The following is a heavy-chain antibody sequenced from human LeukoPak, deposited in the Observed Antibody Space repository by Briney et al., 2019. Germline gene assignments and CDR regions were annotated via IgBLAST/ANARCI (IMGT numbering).Heavy chain of an antibody. D-gene: IGHD4/OR15-4a*01. CDR1: GLTFSSYE. CDR2: INLDGSQK. Sequence: GGSLRLSCAASGLTFSSYEMNWVRQAPGKGLEWVANINLDGSQKYYVDSLKGRFTISRDNAKNSLYLQMDSLRVEDTAVYYCARDVDYANPRHDYWGQGTLVTVSS. V-gene: IGHV3-7*01. CDR3: ARDVDYANPRHDY. J-gene: IGHJ4*02.